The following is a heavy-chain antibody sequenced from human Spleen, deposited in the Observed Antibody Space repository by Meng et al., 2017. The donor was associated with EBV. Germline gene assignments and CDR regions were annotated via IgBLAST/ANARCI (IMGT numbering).Heavy chain of an antibody. CDR1: GGSFSGHY. J-gene: IGHJ4*02. Sequence: LQQWGAGRLKPSEPLSLTCAVKGGSFSGHYWTWIRQPPGKGLEWIGEIIHTGETNYNPSLTGRVTISRDTSKKHLSLRLNSVTAADTAVYYCVRGGEGDGYSLPYWGQGTLVTVSS. D-gene: IGHD5-24*01. V-gene: IGHV4-34*02. CDR3: VRGGEGDGYSLPY. CDR2: IIHTGET.